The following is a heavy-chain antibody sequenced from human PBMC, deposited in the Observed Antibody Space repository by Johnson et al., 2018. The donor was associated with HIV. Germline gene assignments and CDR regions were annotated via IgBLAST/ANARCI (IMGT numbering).Heavy chain of an antibody. V-gene: IGHV3-30*04. CDR1: GFTFSSYA. D-gene: IGHD3-9*01. Sequence: QMQLVESGGGVARPGGSLRLSCAASGFTFSSYAMHWVRQAPGKGLEWVAVISYDGSNKYYADSVKGRFTISRDNSKRTLYLQMNSLRAEDTAVYYCAKGLRYFDWLGANDACDIWGQGTMVTVSS. CDR3: AKGLRYFDWLGANDACDI. CDR2: ISYDGSNK. J-gene: IGHJ3*02.